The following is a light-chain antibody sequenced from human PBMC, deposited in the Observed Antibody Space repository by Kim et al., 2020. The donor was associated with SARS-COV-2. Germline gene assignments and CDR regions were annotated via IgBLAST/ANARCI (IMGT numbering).Light chain of an antibody. Sequence: VMTQSPATLSVSPRGRATLSCRASHSVGTNLAWYQQKRGQAPRLIISGASTRATGIPARFTGSGSGIDFTLTISSLQPEDVADYYCQQYSDWPQYTFGRGTKLEI. J-gene: IGKJ2*01. V-gene: IGKV3-15*01. CDR1: HSVGTN. CDR2: GAS. CDR3: QQYSDWPQYT.